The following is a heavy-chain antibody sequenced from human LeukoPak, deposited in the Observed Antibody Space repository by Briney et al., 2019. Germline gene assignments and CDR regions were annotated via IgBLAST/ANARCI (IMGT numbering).Heavy chain of an antibody. CDR1: GGSMKTYY. V-gene: IGHV4-59*01. CDR3: ARVKSVTGLGPDEIDF. D-gene: IGHD3-9*01. J-gene: IGHJ4*02. CDR2: IYHSGYT. Sequence: SETLSLTCTVSGGSMKTYYWSWIRQPPGKGLECIGYIYHSGYTNYKHSFKSRVTMSVDTSKNQLYLKLTSVTTADTAVYYCARVKSVTGLGPDEIDFWGQGTLVTVSS.